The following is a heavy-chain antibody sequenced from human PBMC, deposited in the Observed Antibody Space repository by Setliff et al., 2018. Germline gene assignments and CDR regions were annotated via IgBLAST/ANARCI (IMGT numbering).Heavy chain of an antibody. J-gene: IGHJ4*01. D-gene: IGHD3-3*01. CDR1: GFSFSTYA. Sequence: GGSLRLSCAASGFSFSTYAMSWVRQAPGQGLEWVSSIIGSGISTYYADSVQGRFTISRDNHKNTLYLQMNSLRVEDTAIYYCAKSPHDFWSGRVFFDYWGQGILVTVSS. V-gene: IGHV3-23*01. CDR3: AKSPHDFWSGRVFFDY. CDR2: IIGSGIST.